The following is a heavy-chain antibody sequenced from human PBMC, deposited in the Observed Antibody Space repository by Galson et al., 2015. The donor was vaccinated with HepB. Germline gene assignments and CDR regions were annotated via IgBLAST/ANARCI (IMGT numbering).Heavy chain of an antibody. CDR3: AKDDSDIVLMVYGSYSSGWIDY. V-gene: IGHV3-23*01. Sequence: SCKASGGTFSSYAMSWVRQAPGKGLEWASAISGSGGSTYYADSVKGRFTISRDNSKNTLYLQMNSLRAEDTAVYYCAKDDSDIVLMVYGSYSSGWIDYWGQGTLVTVSS. J-gene: IGHJ4*02. CDR1: GGTFSSYA. D-gene: IGHD2-8*01. CDR2: ISGSGGST.